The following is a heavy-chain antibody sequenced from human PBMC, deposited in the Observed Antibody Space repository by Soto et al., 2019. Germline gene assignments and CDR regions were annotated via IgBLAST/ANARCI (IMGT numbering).Heavy chain of an antibody. V-gene: IGHV1-69*01. CDR1: GGTFSSYA. Sequence: QVQLVQSGAEVKKPGSSVKVSCKASGGTFSSYAISWVRQAPGQGLEWMGGIIPIFGTANYEQKFQGRVTITADESTSTAYMELSSLRSEDTAVYYCARLSDYYDSSGQGFDYWGQGTLVTVSS. J-gene: IGHJ4*02. CDR3: ARLSDYYDSSGQGFDY. CDR2: IIPIFGTA. D-gene: IGHD3-22*01.